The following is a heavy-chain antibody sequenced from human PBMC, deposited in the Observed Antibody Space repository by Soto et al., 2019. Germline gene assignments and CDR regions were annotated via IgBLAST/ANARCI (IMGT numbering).Heavy chain of an antibody. CDR3: VREGTNITRNGYFIAGGRFDA. V-gene: IGHV4-30-4*01. Sequence: QVQLQESGPGLVKPSETLALTCTVSGGSINSDDYYWSWIRQAPGRGLEWIGFIFYSGNSYYNPSIDGRASIAVDLSKSQLSLSQDSVTAADAAVYYCVREGTNITRNGYFIAGGRFDAGGQGALFPVSS. J-gene: IGHJ4*02. CDR2: IFYSGNS. D-gene: IGHD5-18*01. CDR1: GGSINSDDYY.